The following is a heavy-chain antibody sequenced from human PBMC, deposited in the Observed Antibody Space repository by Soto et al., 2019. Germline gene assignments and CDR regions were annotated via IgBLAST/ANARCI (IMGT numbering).Heavy chain of an antibody. V-gene: IGHV4-59*01. Sequence: QVQLQESGPGLVKPSETLSLTCTVSGGSIRDYFWTWIRQPPGKGLEWIGYIYYSGRTNYNPSLKSRVSISVDTSKNPFSLQLMSVTAADTAVYYCARVGGDDFGDSGGFDYWGQGTLVTVSS. D-gene: IGHD4-17*01. J-gene: IGHJ4*02. CDR3: ARVGGDDFGDSGGFDY. CDR1: GGSIRDYF. CDR2: IYYSGRT.